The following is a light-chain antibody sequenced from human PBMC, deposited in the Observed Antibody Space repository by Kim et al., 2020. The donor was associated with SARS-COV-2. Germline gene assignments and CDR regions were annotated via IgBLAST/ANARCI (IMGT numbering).Light chain of an antibody. CDR2: GKN. J-gene: IGLJ3*02. Sequence: SSELTQDPAVSVALGQTVRITCQGDSLRSYYASWYQKKPGQAPVLVIYGKNNRPSGIPDRFSGSSSGNTASLTITGAQAEDEADYYCNSRDSSGKVFGGGTQLTVL. CDR3: NSRDSSGKV. V-gene: IGLV3-19*01. CDR1: SLRSYY.